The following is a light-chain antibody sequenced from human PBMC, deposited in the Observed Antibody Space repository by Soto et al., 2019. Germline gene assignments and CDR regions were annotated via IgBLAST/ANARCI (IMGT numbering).Light chain of an antibody. CDR3: QTWGTGPV. V-gene: IGLV4-69*01. Sequence: QPVLTQSPSASASLGVSVKLTCTLSSGHSSYAIAWHQQQPEKGPRYLMKLNSDGSHSKGDGIPDRFSGSSSGAERYLTISSLQSEDEADYYCQTWGTGPVFGGGTKLTVL. CDR2: LNSDGSH. J-gene: IGLJ2*01. CDR1: SGHSSYA.